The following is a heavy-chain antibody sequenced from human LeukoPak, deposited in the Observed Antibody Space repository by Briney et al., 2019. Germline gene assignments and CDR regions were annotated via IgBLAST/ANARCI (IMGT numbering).Heavy chain of an antibody. V-gene: IGHV1-46*01. D-gene: IGHD2-21*02. CDR3: ARDLRPVSPTADVVTAIRLFDY. CDR2: INPSGGST. Sequence: GASVKVSCKASGYTFTSYYMHWVRQAPGQGLEWMGIINPSGGSTSYAQKFQGRVTMTRDTSTSTVYMELSSLRSEDTAVYYCARDLRPVSPTADVVTAIRLFDYWGQGTLVTVSS. J-gene: IGHJ4*02. CDR1: GYTFTSYY.